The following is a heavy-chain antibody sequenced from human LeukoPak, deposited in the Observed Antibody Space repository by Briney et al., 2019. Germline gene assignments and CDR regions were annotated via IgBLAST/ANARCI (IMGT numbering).Heavy chain of an antibody. Sequence: GASVKVSCKASGYTFTGYYMHWVRQAPGQGLEWMGWINPNSGGTNYAQKFQGRVTMTRDTSISTAYMELSRLRSDDTAVYYCARDDPPAVAIPFDFWGQGTLITVSS. CDR1: GYTFTGYY. CDR2: INPNSGGT. J-gene: IGHJ4*02. CDR3: ARDDPPAVAIPFDF. D-gene: IGHD2-2*01. V-gene: IGHV1-2*02.